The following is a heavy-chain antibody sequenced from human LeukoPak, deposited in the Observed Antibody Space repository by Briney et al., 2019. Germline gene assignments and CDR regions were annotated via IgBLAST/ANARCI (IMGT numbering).Heavy chain of an antibody. CDR1: GGSISSSSYY. CDR2: IYYSGST. V-gene: IGHV4-39*07. D-gene: IGHD1-26*01. CDR3: ARGGRSGLQH. J-gene: IGHJ1*01. Sequence: RSSETLSLTCTVSGGSISSSSYYWGWIRQPPGKGLEWIGSIYYSGSTYYNPSLKSRVTISVDTSKNQFSLKLSSVTAADTAVYYCARGGRSGLQHWGQGTLVTVSS.